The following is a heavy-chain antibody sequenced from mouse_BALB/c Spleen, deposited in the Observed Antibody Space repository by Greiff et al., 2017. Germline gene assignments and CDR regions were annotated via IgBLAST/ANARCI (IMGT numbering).Heavy chain of an antibody. V-gene: IGHV1-7*01. CDR1: GYTFTSYW. CDR3: ARDRDYDGMDY. J-gene: IGHJ4*01. Sequence: VKLQESGAELAKPGASVKMSCKASGYTFTSYWMHWVKQRPGQGLEWIGYINPSTGYTEYNQKFKDKATLTADKSSSTAYMQLSSLTSEDSAVYYCARDRDYDGMDYWGQGTSVTVSS. CDR2: INPSTGYT. D-gene: IGHD2-4*01.